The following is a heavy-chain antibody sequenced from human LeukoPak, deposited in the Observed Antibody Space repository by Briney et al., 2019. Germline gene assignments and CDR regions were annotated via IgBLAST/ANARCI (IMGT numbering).Heavy chain of an antibody. V-gene: IGHV1-69*04. CDR3: AREGGTIFGVVHNAFDI. CDR2: IIPILGIA. J-gene: IGHJ3*02. D-gene: IGHD3-3*01. CDR1: GGTFSSYA. Sequence: SVKVSCKASGGTFSSYAISWVRQAPGQGLEWMGRIIPILGIANYAQKFQGRVTITADKSTSTAYMELSSLRSEDTAVYYCAREGGTIFGVVHNAFDIWGQGTMVTVSS.